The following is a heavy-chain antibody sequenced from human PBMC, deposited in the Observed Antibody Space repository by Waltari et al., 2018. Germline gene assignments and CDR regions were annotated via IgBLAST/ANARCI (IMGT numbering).Heavy chain of an antibody. V-gene: IGHV5-51*01. CDR2: IYPGDSET. J-gene: IGHJ4*02. CDR3: ARRSDSWGPWDY. Sequence: WIGWVRQMPGKVLEWMGIIYPGDSETRYSPSFQGQVTISADKSISTAYLQWSSLKASDTAIYYCARRSDSWGPWDYWGQGTLVTVSS. CDR1: W. D-gene: IGHD6-13*01.